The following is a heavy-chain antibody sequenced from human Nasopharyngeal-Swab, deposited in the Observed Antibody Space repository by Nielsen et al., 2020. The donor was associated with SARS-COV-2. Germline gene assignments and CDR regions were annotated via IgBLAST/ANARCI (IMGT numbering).Heavy chain of an antibody. CDR3: ARAKQWLVLRWFDP. CDR2: INHSGST. J-gene: IGHJ5*02. V-gene: IGHV4-34*01. Sequence: SDTLSLTCAVYGGSFSGYYWSWIRQPPGKGLGWIGEINHSGSTNYNPSLKSRVTISVDTSKNQFSLKLSSVTAADTAVYYCARAKQWLVLRWFDPWGQGTLVTVSS. D-gene: IGHD6-19*01. CDR1: GGSFSGYY.